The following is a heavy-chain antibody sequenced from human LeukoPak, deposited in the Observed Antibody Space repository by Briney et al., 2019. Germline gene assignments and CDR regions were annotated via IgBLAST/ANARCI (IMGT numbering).Heavy chain of an antibody. Sequence: PSGTLSLTCAVSGGSISSSNWWSWVRQPPGKGLEWIREIYHSGSTNYNPSLKSRVTISVDTSKNQFSLKLSSVTAADTAVYYCARGGAYVWGSYRPTDYWGQGTLVTVSS. CDR3: ARGGAYVWGSYRPTDY. V-gene: IGHV4-4*02. J-gene: IGHJ4*02. D-gene: IGHD3-16*02. CDR1: GGSISSSNW. CDR2: IYHSGST.